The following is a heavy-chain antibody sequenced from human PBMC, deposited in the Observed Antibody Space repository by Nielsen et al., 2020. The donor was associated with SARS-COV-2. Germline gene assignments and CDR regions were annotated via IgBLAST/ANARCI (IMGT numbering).Heavy chain of an antibody. CDR2: ISYDGSNK. CDR3: ARPLYCSGGSCYLKLKDYYYYYGMDV. CDR1: GFTFSSYG. D-gene: IGHD2-15*01. V-gene: IGHV3-30*03. Sequence: GESLKISCAASGFTFSSYGMHWVRQAPGKGLEWVAVISYDGSNKYYADSVKGRFTISRDNSKNTLYLQMNSLRAEDTAVYYCARPLYCSGGSCYLKLKDYYYYYGMDVWGQGTTVTVSS. J-gene: IGHJ6*02.